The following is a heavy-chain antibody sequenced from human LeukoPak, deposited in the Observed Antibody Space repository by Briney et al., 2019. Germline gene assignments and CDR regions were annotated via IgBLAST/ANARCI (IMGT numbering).Heavy chain of an antibody. CDR2: IRQDASKI. J-gene: IGHJ4*02. CDR3: ARDATVTDY. CDR1: GFTFTKYW. D-gene: IGHD4-17*01. V-gene: IGHV3-7*01. Sequence: SGGSLRLSCAASGFTFTKYWMSWVRQAPGKGLEWVANIRQDASKIYYVDSVKGRFTISRDNAKNSLYLQMNSLRAEDTAVYYCARDATVTDYWGQGTLVTVSS.